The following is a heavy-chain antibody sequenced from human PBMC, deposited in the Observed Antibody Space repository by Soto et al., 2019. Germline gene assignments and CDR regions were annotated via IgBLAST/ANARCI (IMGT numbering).Heavy chain of an antibody. V-gene: IGHV3-21*04. J-gene: IGHJ6*02. D-gene: IGHD6-6*01. CDR2: ISSNSAYI. CDR1: GFTFRSFT. Sequence: PGGSLRLSCAASGFTFRSFTMNWVRQAPGKGLEWVSTISSNSAYIYYTDALRGRFTISRDNAKNSLHLQMNSLRAEDTAVYYCASSSALWHGMDAWGQGTTVTVSS. CDR3: ASSSALWHGMDA.